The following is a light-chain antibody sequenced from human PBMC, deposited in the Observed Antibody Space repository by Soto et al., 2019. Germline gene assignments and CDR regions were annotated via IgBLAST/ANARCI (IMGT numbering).Light chain of an antibody. J-gene: IGKJ1*01. CDR3: QRRSEWWT. CDR1: QSVDNY. Sequence: VVLTQSPATLSLFPGERATLSCRASQSVDNYLAWYQQKPGQPPRLLIYDVSTRATGIPARFSGSGSGTDFTLTISSLEPEDSAVYYCQRRSEWWTFGQGTKVEI. CDR2: DVS. V-gene: IGKV3-11*01.